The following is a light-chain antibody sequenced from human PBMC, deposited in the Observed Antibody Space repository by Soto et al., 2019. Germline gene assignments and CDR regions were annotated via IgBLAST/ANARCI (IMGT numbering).Light chain of an antibody. CDR1: PTISRS. J-gene: IGKJ3*01. CDR2: AAT. V-gene: IGKV1-39*01. CDR3: QQSFSITFT. Sequence: DIQMTQSPASLSASLGDKVTIACRTSPTISRSLNCYHHRPGKAPRLLVYAATTLQSGVPSRFSGSGSVTDFNLTISSLPPEAFATYYCQQSFSITFTFGTGTKVDIK.